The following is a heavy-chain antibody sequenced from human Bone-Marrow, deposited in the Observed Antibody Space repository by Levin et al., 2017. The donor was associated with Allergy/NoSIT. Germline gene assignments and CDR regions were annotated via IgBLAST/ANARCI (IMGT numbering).Heavy chain of an antibody. V-gene: IGHV3-7*04. D-gene: IGHD4-17*01. J-gene: IGHJ4*02. Sequence: PGGSLRLSCEASGFTFSSYWMSWVRQAPGKGLEWVANIKQDGSKKNYVDSVEGRFTISRDDAKNSLFLQMNSLRVEDTAVYYCLREDGDDMDFDSWGQGTLVTVSS. CDR2: IKQDGSKK. CDR3: LREDGDDMDFDS. CDR1: GFTFSSYW.